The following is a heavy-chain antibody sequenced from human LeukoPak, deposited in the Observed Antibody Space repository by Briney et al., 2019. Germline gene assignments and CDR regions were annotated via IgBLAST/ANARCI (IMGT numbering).Heavy chain of an antibody. J-gene: IGHJ3*02. Sequence: GASVKVSCKASGYNFMTYGISWVRQAPGQGLEWVGWISDHSRDGHYAQKFQGRVTMTSDTSATTAYMELRSLRSDDTAVYYCARKNSGSKDDAFDIWGQGTMVTVSA. CDR1: GYNFMTYG. D-gene: IGHD3-10*01. V-gene: IGHV1-18*01. CDR3: ARKNSGSKDDAFDI. CDR2: ISDHSRDG.